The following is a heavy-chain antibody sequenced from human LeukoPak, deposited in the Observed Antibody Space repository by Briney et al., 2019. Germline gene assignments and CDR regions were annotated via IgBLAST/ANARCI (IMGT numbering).Heavy chain of an antibody. V-gene: IGHV1-8*01. CDR1: GYTFTSYD. CDR3: ASGYYDSSGYNDY. D-gene: IGHD3-22*01. J-gene: IGHJ4*02. Sequence: SXXVSCKATGYTFTSYDINWVRQATGQGLEWMGWMNPNRGNTGYAQKFQGRVTMTRNTSKSTAYMELSSLRSEDTAVYYCASGYYDSSGYNDYWGQGTLVTVSS. CDR2: MNPNRGNT.